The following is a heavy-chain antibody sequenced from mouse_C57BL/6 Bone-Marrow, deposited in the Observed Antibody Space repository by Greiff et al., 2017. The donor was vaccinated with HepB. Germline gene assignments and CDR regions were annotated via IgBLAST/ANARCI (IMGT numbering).Heavy chain of an antibody. J-gene: IGHJ3*01. CDR1: GYTFPSYW. CDR2: IDPNSGGT. V-gene: IGHV1-72*01. Sequence: QQSCKASGYTFPSYWMHWVKQRPGRGLEWIGRIDPNSGGTKYNEKFKSKATLTVDKPSSTAYMQLSSLTSEDSAVYYCARRNGSSLAWFAYWGQGTLVTVSA. CDR3: ARRNGSSLAWFAY. D-gene: IGHD1-1*01.